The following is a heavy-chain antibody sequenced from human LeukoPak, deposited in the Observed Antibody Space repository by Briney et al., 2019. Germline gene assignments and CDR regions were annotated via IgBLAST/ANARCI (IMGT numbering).Heavy chain of an antibody. J-gene: IGHJ4*02. Sequence: GGSLRLFCAASGFTFSSYAMSWVRQAPGKGLEWVSAISGSGGSTYYADSVKGRFTISRDNSKNTLYLQMNSLRAEDTAVYYCAKDRPNYYGSNGHYYKLNGDCWGRGTLVAVSS. CDR3: AKDRPNYYGSNGHYYKLNGDC. V-gene: IGHV3-23*01. CDR2: ISGSGGST. D-gene: IGHD3-22*01. CDR1: GFTFSSYA.